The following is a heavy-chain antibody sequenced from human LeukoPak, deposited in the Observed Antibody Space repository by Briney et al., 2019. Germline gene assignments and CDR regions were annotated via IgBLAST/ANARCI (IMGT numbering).Heavy chain of an antibody. V-gene: IGHV3-21*01. CDR2: ISRSSSYI. CDR3: ARADADKYCFDY. Sequence: GRSLRLSCAASGFSFSGYRMNWVRQAPGKGLEWVSSISRSSSYIYYADSMKGRFTISRDNATNSLFLQMNSLRDEDTAVYYCARADADKYCFDYWGQGTLVTVSS. J-gene: IGHJ4*02. CDR1: GFSFSGYR.